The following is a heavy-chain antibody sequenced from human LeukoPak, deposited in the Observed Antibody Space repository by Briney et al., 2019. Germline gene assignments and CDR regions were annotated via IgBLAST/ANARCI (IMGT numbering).Heavy chain of an antibody. CDR1: AFIFSRYG. CDR2: IWYDGSNK. D-gene: IGHD3-10*01. Sequence: PGRSMRLSCAASAFIFSRYGMSWVRHAPAKGMEWVAVIWYDGSNKYYAESVKGRFSISRDNSKNAVYLEMNSLRAEDTAVYHCARSYYGSGSNYYYGMDVWGQGTTVTVSS. CDR3: ARSYYGSGSNYYYGMDV. J-gene: IGHJ6*02. V-gene: IGHV3-33*01.